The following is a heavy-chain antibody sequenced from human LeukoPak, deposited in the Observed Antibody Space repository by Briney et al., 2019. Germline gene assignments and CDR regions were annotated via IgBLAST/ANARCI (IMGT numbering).Heavy chain of an antibody. V-gene: IGHV3-43*02. CDR3: AKDAYCSSTNCYSYFDY. J-gene: IGHJ4*02. Sequence: GGSLRLSCAASGFTFDGSAMHWVRHAPGKGLEWVSLISGDGVSTYYADSVKGRFTISRDNSKNSLYLQMNSLRTEDTALYYCAKDAYCSSTNCYSYFDYWGQGTLVTVSS. D-gene: IGHD2-2*02. CDR2: ISGDGVST. CDR1: GFTFDGSA.